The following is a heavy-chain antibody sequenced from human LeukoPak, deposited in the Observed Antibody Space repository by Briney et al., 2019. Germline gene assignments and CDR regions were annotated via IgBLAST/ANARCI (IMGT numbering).Heavy chain of an antibody. CDR3: ARDSHLNHIVVANDY. J-gene: IGHJ4*02. V-gene: IGHV3-7*01. D-gene: IGHD2-2*01. CDR1: GFTFSSYW. Sequence: GGSLRLSCAASGFTFSSYWMSWVRQAPGKGLEWVANIKQDGSEKYYVDSVKGRFTISRDNAKNSLYLQMNSLRAEDTAVYYCARDSHLNHIVVANDYWGQGTLVTVSS. CDR2: IKQDGSEK.